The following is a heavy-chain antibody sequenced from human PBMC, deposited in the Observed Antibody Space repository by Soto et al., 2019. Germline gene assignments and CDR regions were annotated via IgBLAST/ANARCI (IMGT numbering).Heavy chain of an antibody. Sequence: VQLVESGGGLVQPGGSLRLSCAASGFSFSSYWMHWVRHAPGKGLVWVSRINSDGSSATYADSVKGRFTISRDNAKSTLYLQMNSLTPEDTAVYYCAKGVPAATRYFQHWGQGTLVTVSS. CDR2: INSDGSSA. CDR3: AKGVPAATRYFQH. J-gene: IGHJ1*01. CDR1: GFSFSSYW. D-gene: IGHD2-2*01. V-gene: IGHV3-74*01.